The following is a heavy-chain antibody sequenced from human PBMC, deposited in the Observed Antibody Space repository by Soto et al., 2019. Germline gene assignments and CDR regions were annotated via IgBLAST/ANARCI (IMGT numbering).Heavy chain of an antibody. J-gene: IGHJ5*02. Sequence: PGESLKISCKVSGYSFSTSWMGWVRQLPGKGLEWMGIIYPGDSDSRYGPSFEGHVTFSVDKSISTAYLEWSSLKASDTAIYYCARLSRRVAQESNYFDPWGQGTLVTASS. CDR2: IYPGDSDS. D-gene: IGHD2-8*01. V-gene: IGHV5-51*01. CDR1: GYSFSTSW. CDR3: ARLSRRVAQESNYFDP.